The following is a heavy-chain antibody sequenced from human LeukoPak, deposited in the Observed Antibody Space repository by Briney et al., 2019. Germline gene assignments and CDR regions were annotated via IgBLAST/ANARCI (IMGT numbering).Heavy chain of an antibody. CDR2: INAGNGNT. CDR1: GYTFTSYA. D-gene: IGHD3-22*01. J-gene: IGHJ4*02. CDR3: ARDHYYDSSGYFDY. V-gene: IGHV1-3*03. Sequence: ASVKVSCKASGYTFTSYAMHWVRPAPGQRLEWMGWINAGNGNTKYSQEFQGRVTITRDTSASTAYMELSSLRSEDMAVYYCARDHYYDSSGYFDYWGQGTLVTVSS.